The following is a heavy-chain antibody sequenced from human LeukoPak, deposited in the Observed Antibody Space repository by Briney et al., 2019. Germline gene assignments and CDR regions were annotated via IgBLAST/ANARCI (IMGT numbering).Heavy chain of an antibody. D-gene: IGHD3-10*01. Sequence: PSQTLSLTCTVSGGSISSGDYYWSWIRQPPGKGLEWIGYIYHSGSTYYNPSLKSRVTISVDRSKNQFSLKLSSVTAADTAVYYCARATGITAFDIWGQETMVTVSS. V-gene: IGHV4-30-4*08. CDR2: IYHSGST. CDR1: GGSISSGDYY. CDR3: ARATGITAFDI. J-gene: IGHJ3*02.